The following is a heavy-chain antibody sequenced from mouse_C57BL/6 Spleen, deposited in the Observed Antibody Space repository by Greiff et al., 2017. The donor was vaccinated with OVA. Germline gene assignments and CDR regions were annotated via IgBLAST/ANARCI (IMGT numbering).Heavy chain of an antibody. CDR3: ARGHYYGSNWYFDV. Sequence: EVMLVESGGGLVKPGGSLKLSCAASGFTFSDYGMHWVRQAPEKGLEWVAYISSGSSTIYYADTVKGRFTISRDNAKNTLFLQMTSLRSEDTAMYYCARGHYYGSNWYFDVWGTGTTVTVSS. CDR1: GFTFSDYG. CDR2: ISSGSSTI. J-gene: IGHJ1*03. V-gene: IGHV5-17*01. D-gene: IGHD1-1*01.